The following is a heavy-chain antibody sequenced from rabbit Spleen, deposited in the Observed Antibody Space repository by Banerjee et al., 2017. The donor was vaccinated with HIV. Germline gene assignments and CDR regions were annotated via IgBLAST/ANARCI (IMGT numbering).Heavy chain of an antibody. D-gene: IGHD6-1*01. CDR2: IYAGDGST. Sequence: QERLVEFGGGLVQPGGALKLSCKVSGFDFSSNAKCWFRQAPGKGPEWIAYIYAGDGSTGYASWVNGRFPGASDNAQNTVDLQMTSLTAADTAPYFCARSNTGYGYREFNLWGQGTLVTVS. CDR1: GFDFSSNA. CDR3: ARSNTGYGYREFNL. J-gene: IGHJ4*01. V-gene: IGHV1S47*01.